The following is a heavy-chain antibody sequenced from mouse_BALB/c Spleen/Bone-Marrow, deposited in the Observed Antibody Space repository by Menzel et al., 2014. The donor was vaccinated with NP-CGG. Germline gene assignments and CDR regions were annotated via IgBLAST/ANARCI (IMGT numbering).Heavy chain of an antibody. Sequence: VQLVESGPGLVQPSQRLSITCTVSGLSLTDYGVHWVRQSPGKGLEWLGVIWSGGNTDYNAAFISRLSISKDNSKSQFFFKMNSLQANDTAIYYCARKSYYYGKGAMDYWGQGTSVTVSS. CDR3: ARKSYYYGKGAMDY. CDR1: GLSLTDYG. D-gene: IGHD1-1*01. J-gene: IGHJ4*01. CDR2: IWSGGNT. V-gene: IGHV2-2*02.